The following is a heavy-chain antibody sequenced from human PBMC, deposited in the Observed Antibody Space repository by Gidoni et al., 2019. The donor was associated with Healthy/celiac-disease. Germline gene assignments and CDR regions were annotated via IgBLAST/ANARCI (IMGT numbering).Heavy chain of an antibody. D-gene: IGHD2-21*02. J-gene: IGHJ4*02. V-gene: IGHV3-7*03. CDR2: IKQDGSEK. Sequence: EVQLVESGGGLVQPGGSLRLSCAASGFPFSSSWISWVRQAPGKGGGGVANIKQDGSEKYYVDSVKGRFTISRDNAKNSLYLQMNSLRAEDTAVYYCARAPMTRAYCGGDCYPDYWGQGTLVTVSS. CDR1: GFPFSSSW. CDR3: ARAPMTRAYCGGDCYPDY.